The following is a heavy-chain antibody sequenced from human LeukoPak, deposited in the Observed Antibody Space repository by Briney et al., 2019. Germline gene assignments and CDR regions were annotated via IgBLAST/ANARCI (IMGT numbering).Heavy chain of an antibody. J-gene: IGHJ5*02. CDR3: ARDRWAYSSSWQNWFDP. D-gene: IGHD6-13*01. CDR2: INSDGRST. Sequence: GESLRLSCAASGFTFSSYWRDWVRQAPGKGVVWVSRINSDGRSTNYADCVKGRFTISRDNAKNTLYLQMNSLSAEDTAVYYCARDRWAYSSSWQNWFDPWGQGTLVTVSS. CDR1: GFTFSSYW. V-gene: IGHV3-74*01.